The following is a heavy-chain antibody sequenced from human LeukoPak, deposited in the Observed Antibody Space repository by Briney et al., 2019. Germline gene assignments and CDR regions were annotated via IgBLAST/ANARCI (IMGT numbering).Heavy chain of an antibody. D-gene: IGHD6-19*01. J-gene: IGHJ6*02. CDR1: GGSISSSNW. CDR2: IYHSGST. Sequence: SGTLSLTCAVSGGSISSSNWWSWVRQPPGKGLEWIGEIYHSGSTNYNPSLKSRVPISVDKSKHQFSLKLSSVTAADTAVYYCARFRSGWYNGYYYGMDVWGQGTTVTVSS. V-gene: IGHV4-4*02. CDR3: ARFRSGWYNGYYYGMDV.